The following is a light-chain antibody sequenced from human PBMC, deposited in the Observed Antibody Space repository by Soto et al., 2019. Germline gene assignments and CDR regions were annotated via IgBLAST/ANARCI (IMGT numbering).Light chain of an antibody. CDR3: QQYDSFSIT. Sequence: IQMTQSPSTLSASFGDRVTITCRAIQSISTWLPWYQQKSGRAPKLLIYDSSSLESGVPSRFSGSGSGTEISLTTSSLQPDDFATYFCQQYDSFSITFGQGTRLQN. CDR2: DSS. V-gene: IGKV1-5*01. CDR1: QSISTW. J-gene: IGKJ5*01.